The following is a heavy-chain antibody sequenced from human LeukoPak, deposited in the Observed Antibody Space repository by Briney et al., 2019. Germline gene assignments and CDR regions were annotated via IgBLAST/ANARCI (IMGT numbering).Heavy chain of an antibody. J-gene: IGHJ4*02. CDR1: GFTFSSYA. CDR3: ARDVSSSSLIIDY. CDR2: ISYDGSNK. D-gene: IGHD3-16*01. V-gene: IGHV3-30-3*01. Sequence: QAGGSLRLSCAASGFTFSSYAMHWVRQAPGKGLEWVAVISYDGSNKYYADSVKGRFTISRDNSKNTLYLQMNSLRAEDTAVYYCARDVSSSSLIIDYWAREPWSPSPQ.